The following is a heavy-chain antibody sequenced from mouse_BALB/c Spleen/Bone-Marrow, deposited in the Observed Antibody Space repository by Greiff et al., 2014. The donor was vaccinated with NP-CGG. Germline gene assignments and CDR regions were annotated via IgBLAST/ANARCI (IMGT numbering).Heavy chain of an antibody. CDR1: GYTFTSYV. Sequence: VQLQQSGPELVKPGASVKLSCKASGYTFTSYVMHWVKQKPGQGLEWIGYINPYNDGTKYNEKFKGMATLTSDRSSTTAYMELSCLASEGSAAYYCAKGGNYRYDFQHWGQGTTLTVSS. CDR2: INPYNDGT. D-gene: IGHD2-14*01. CDR3: AKGGNYRYDFQH. V-gene: IGHV1-14*01. J-gene: IGHJ2*01.